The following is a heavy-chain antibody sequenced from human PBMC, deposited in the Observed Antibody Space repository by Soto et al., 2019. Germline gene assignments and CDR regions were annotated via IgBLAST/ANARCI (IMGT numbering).Heavy chain of an antibody. D-gene: IGHD2-15*01. J-gene: IGHJ6*02. CDR2: IIPISGTA. V-gene: IGHV1-69*12. CDR1: GGTFSSYA. CDR3: ARSLVVVAATALDYSHYGMDV. Sequence: QVQLVQSGAEVKKPGSSVKVSCKTSGGTFSSYAINWVRQAPGQGLEWMGGIIPISGTANYAQKFQGRVTIIADESTRTAYMELSSLRSEATAVYYCARSLVVVAATALDYSHYGMDVWGQGTKVTVSS.